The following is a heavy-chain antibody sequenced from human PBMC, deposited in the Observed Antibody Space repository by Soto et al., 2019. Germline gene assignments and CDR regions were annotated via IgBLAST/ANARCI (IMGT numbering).Heavy chain of an antibody. J-gene: IGHJ4*02. Sequence: RGSLRLSCAASGFTFSSYGMHWVRQAPGKGLEWVAVISYDGSNKYYADSVKGRFTISRDNSKNTLYLQMNSLRAEDTAVYYCAKEKLMIVGLFDYWGQGTLVTVSS. V-gene: IGHV3-30*18. CDR2: ISYDGSNK. CDR1: GFTFSSYG. D-gene: IGHD3-22*01. CDR3: AKEKLMIVGLFDY.